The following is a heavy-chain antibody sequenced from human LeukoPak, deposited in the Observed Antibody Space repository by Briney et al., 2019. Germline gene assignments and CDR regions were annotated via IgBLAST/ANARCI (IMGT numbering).Heavy chain of an antibody. D-gene: IGHD2-21*01. Sequence: PGGSLRLSCAASGFTVSTNYVSWVRQAPGKGLEWASVIHSGGTTYYTDSVKGRFTISRDNSKNTVYLQMNSLRAEDTAVYFCARGRRLGGDYYPIDFWGQGTLVTVSS. J-gene: IGHJ4*02. CDR1: GFTVSTNY. CDR3: ARGRRLGGDYYPIDF. CDR2: IHSGGTT. V-gene: IGHV3-53*01.